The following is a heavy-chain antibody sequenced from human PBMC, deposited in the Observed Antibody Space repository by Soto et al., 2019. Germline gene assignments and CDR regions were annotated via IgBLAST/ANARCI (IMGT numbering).Heavy chain of an antibody. J-gene: IGHJ4*02. Sequence: SETLSLTCAVYGGSFSGYYCSWIRQPPGKGLEWIGEINHSGSTTYNPSLKSRVTIAVDKSKNQFSLKVRSATAADTALYYCSRGGHYYDSMIWGQGTLVTVSS. CDR1: GGSFSGYY. V-gene: IGHV4-34*01. CDR3: SRGGHYYDSMI. CDR2: INHSGST. D-gene: IGHD3-22*01.